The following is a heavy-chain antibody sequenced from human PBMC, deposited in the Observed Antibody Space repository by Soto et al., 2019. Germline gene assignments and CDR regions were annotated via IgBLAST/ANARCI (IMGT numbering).Heavy chain of an antibody. CDR3: ATIPNYDILTGYSNPNYYYYGMDV. D-gene: IGHD3-9*01. J-gene: IGHJ6*02. V-gene: IGHV3-21*01. Sequence: GGSLRLSCAASGFTFSSYSMNWVRRAPGKGLEWVSSISSSSSYIYYADSVKGRFTISRDNAKNSLYLQMNSLRAEDTAVYYCATIPNYDILTGYSNPNYYYYGMDVWGQGTTVTVSS. CDR1: GFTFSSYS. CDR2: ISSSSSYI.